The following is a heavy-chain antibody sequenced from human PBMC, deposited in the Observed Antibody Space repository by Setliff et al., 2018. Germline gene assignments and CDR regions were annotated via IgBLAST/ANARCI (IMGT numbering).Heavy chain of an antibody. CDR1: DGSSSSHY. D-gene: IGHD6-13*01. V-gene: IGHV4-59*11. J-gene: IGHJ4*02. CDR2: IHFSGTT. CDR3: ARHTHATYSSSFDY. Sequence: PSETLSLTCTVSDGSSSSHYWSWIRQPPGKGLEWIGYIHFSGTTNYNPSLKSRVTLSLDTSKNQFSLELSSVTAADTAMYYCARHTHATYSSSFDYWGQGTLVTVSS.